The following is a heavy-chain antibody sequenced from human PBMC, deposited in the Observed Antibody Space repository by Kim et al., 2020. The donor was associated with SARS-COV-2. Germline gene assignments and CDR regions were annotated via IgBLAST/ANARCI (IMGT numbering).Heavy chain of an antibody. D-gene: IGHD1-26*01. V-gene: IGHV4-39*01. CDR3: ARWGDSDTTFDH. CDR2: IYSSGST. CDR1: GVSISSRSYY. J-gene: IGHJ4*02. Sequence: SETLSLTCTVSGVSISSRSYYWGWIRQPPGTGLEWIGSIYSSGSTYYNPSLKSRVTVSVDTSKNQFSLKLSSVTAADTAVYFCARWGDSDTTFDHWGQGTQVTVSS.